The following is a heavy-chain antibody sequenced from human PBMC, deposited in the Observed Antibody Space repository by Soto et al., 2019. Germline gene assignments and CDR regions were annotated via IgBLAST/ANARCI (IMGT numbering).Heavy chain of an antibody. V-gene: IGHV3-30*18. D-gene: IGHD3-16*01. CDR1: GFTFSSYG. J-gene: IGHJ4*02. CDR3: AKWNGGFDY. Sequence: ESGGGVVQPGRSLRLSCAASGFTFSSYGMHWVRQAPGKGLEWEAVISYDGSYKYYADSVKGRFTISRDNSKTTLYLQMNSLRAEDTAVYYCAKWNGGFDYWGQGTLVTVSS. CDR2: ISYDGSYK.